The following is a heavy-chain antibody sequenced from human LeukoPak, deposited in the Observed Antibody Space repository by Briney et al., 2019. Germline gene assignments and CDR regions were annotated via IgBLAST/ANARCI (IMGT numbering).Heavy chain of an antibody. D-gene: IGHD3-10*01. CDR2: ICSSGSTI. V-gene: IGHV3-11*01. J-gene: IGHJ6*02. CDR3: PRDRRTPLFGELFPIHYYYAMDF. CDR1: GFTFSDYY. Sequence: GGSLRLSCAASGFTFSDYYMSWIRQAPGKGLEWVSYICSSGSTIYYAGAVKGRFTISRDTAQNSPYLQINRLSEEHTAVYYCPRDRRTPLFGELFPIHYYYAMDFRRQATTATVPS.